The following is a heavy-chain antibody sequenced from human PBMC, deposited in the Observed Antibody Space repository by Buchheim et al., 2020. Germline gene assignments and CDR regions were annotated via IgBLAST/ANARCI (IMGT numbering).Heavy chain of an antibody. CDR1: EFFVTSNY. CDR2: ISDVGDT. CDR3: ARGINGIDV. V-gene: IGHV3-66*01. J-gene: IGHJ6*02. Sequence: EVHLVESGGALIQPGGSLRLSCSSSEFFVTSNYMTWVRQAPGKGLEWISVISDVGDTHYADSVKGSFSISRDSSNNMVDLQMNSLRVEDTAVYYCARGINGIDVWGQGTT. D-gene: IGHD2/OR15-2a*01.